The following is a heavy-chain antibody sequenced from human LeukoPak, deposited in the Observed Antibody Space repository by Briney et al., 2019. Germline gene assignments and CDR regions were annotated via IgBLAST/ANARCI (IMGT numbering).Heavy chain of an antibody. J-gene: IGHJ4*02. V-gene: IGHV2-70*11. CDR3: ARGRGYFYDSSGYYTFDY. D-gene: IGHD3-22*01. Sequence: RESGPALVKPTQTLTLTCTFSGFSLSTNGMCVSWIRQPPGKALEWVARIDWDDDKYFRTSLETRLTTSKDTSKNQVVLTMTNMDPVDTATYYCARGRGYFYDSSGYYTFDYWGQGTLVTVSS. CDR2: IDWDDDK. CDR1: GFSLSTNGMC.